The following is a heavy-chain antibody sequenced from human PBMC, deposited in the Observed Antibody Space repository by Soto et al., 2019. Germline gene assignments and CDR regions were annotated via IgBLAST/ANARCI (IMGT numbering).Heavy chain of an antibody. CDR1: EFVSSSHC. D-gene: IGHD3-9*01. Sequence: SVRLSGLPAEFVSSSHCMQWASQAPSNGLEWVEVIWYDGSNKYYADSVKGRFTISRDNSKNTLYLQMNSLRAEDTAVYYCARDRYDILTGPGAFDIWGQGTMVTVSS. J-gene: IGHJ3*02. V-gene: IGHV3-33*01. CDR2: IWYDGSNK. CDR3: ARDRYDILTGPGAFDI.